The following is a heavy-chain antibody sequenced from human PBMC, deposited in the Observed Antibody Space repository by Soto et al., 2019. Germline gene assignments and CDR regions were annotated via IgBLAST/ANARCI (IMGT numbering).Heavy chain of an antibody. Sequence: PGGSLRVSCAASGVTFSSYAMNWVRQAPGKGPEWVSHISVTGDTYYADSVKGRFTISRDNSKNTLFLQMNSLRAEDTAVYYCAKSLSTATSFDYWGQGTPVTVSS. CDR3: AKSLSTATSFDY. CDR2: ISVTGDT. CDR1: GVTFSSYA. V-gene: IGHV3-23*01. J-gene: IGHJ4*02.